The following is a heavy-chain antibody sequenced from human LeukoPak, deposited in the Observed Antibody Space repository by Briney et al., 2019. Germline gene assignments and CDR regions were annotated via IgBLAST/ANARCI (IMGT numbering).Heavy chain of an antibody. CDR1: AFTFSSYW. Sequence: GGSLRLSCLAYAFTFSSYWMQWVRQAPGKGLLWVSRIHSDGTTTYYADPVKGRFTIARDNAKYTLYLQVNSLRAEDTAVYYCARGNYYCMGVWGQGTTVTVSS. J-gene: IGHJ6*02. CDR2: IHSDGTTT. V-gene: IGHV3-74*01. CDR3: ARGNYYCMGV.